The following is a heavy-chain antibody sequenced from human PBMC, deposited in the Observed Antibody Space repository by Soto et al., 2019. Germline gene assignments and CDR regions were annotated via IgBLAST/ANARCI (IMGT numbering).Heavy chain of an antibody. J-gene: IGHJ6*02. CDR1: GYSFTSYH. D-gene: IGHD2-21*02. V-gene: IGHV5-51*01. Sequence: EVQLVQSGAEVKKPGESLKISCKGSGYSFTSYHIVWVRQMPGKGLEWMGIIYPGDSETRYSPSLQGQVTMSADKSTSSAYLQWRSLKASDTAMYYCASRSYCDGDGTRRPYDYYGMDVWGQGTTVTVSS. CDR3: ASRSYCDGDGTRRPYDYYGMDV. CDR2: IYPGDSET.